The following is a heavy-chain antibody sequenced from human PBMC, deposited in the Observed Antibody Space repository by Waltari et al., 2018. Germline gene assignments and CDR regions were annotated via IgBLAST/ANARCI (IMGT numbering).Heavy chain of an antibody. CDR3: ARGGGSYSYYYYYMDV. CDR2: IYSGVST. CDR1: GFTVSSNY. Sequence: EVQLVETGGGLIQPGGSLRLSCAASGFTVSSNYMSWVRQAPGKGLEWVSVIYSGVSTSYADPVKGRFTISRDNSKNTLYLQMNSLRAEDTAVYYCARGGGSYSYYYYYMDVWGKGTTVTVSS. J-gene: IGHJ6*03. D-gene: IGHD1-26*01. V-gene: IGHV3-53*02.